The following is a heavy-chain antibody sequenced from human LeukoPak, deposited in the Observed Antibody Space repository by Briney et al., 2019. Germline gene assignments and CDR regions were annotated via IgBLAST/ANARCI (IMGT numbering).Heavy chain of an antibody. V-gene: IGHV3-23*01. Sequence: GGSLRLSCAASGFIFSNYAMNWVRQAPGKGLEWVSGISGSGASPYYAASVKGRFTVSRDNSRNTLYVQVNSLRAEDTAVYFCAKGPKTTMPTYGRWYFGLWGRGTLVTVSS. CDR2: ISGSGASP. CDR3: AKGPKTTMPTYGRWYFGL. CDR1: GFIFSNYA. J-gene: IGHJ2*01. D-gene: IGHD4-17*01.